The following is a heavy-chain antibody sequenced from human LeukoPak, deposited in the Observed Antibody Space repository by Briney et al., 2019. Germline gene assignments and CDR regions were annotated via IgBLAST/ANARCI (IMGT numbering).Heavy chain of an antibody. CDR1: GFTFRSYA. CDR3: AKDNEYTSSSGYFDY. D-gene: IGHD6-6*01. V-gene: IGHV3-23*01. J-gene: IGHJ4*03. Sequence: GGSLRLSCAASGFTFRSYAMSWVRQAPGKGLEWVSSISGSGGSIYYADSVKGRFTISRDNSKNTLHLQMNSLRAEDTAVYYCAKDNEYTSSSGYFDYXXXXXLVTVSS. CDR2: ISGSGGSI.